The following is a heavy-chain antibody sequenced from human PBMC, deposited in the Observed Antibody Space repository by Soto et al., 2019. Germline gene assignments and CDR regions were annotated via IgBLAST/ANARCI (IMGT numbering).Heavy chain of an antibody. CDR3: ARQDHSGSGWFDT. CDR1: GFILSSFA. D-gene: IGHD3-22*01. Sequence: PGGSLSLSCAASGFILSSFAIHWVRQAPGKGLEWAAVISYDGRKKYYADSMKGRFTISRDNSKNTLYLQMNSLSADDTAVYYCARQDHSGSGWFDTWGQGTLVTV. J-gene: IGHJ5*02. V-gene: IGHV3-30*04. CDR2: ISYDGRKK.